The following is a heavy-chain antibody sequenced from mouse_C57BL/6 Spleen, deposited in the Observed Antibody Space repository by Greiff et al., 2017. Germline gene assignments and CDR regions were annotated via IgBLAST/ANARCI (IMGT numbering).Heavy chain of an antibody. D-gene: IGHD1-1*01. J-gene: IGHJ2*01. Sequence: EVKLMESGGDLVKPGGSLKLSCAASGFTFSSYGMSWVRQTPDKRLEWVATISIGGSYTYYPDSVKGRFTISRDNAKNTLYLQMSSLKSEDTAMYYCARRYGSSPYYFDYWGQGTTLTVSS. V-gene: IGHV5-6*02. CDR1: GFTFSSYG. CDR2: ISIGGSYT. CDR3: ARRYGSSPYYFDY.